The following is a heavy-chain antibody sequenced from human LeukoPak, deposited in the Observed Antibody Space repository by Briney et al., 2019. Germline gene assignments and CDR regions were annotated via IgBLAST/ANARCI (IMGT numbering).Heavy chain of an antibody. CDR3: ARSVSTGTTDY. V-gene: IGHV4-34*01. CDR1: GGSFSGYY. J-gene: IGHJ4*02. Sequence: SETLSLTCAVYGGSFSGYYWSWIRQPPGKGLEWIGEINHSGSTNYNPSLKSRVTIPVDTSKNQFSLKLSSVTAADTAVYYCARSVSTGTTDYWGQGTLVTVSS. CDR2: INHSGST. D-gene: IGHD1-7*01.